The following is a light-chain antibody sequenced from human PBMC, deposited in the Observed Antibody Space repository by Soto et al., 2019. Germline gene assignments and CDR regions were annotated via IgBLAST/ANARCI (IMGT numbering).Light chain of an antibody. Sequence: DIVMTQSPDSLAVSLGERATINCKSSQNLLYSSNNKNYLAWYQQKPGQPPKLLIYWASTRESGVPDRFSGRGSGTDFTLTITSLQAEDVAVYYCHQYYSTPYTFGQGTKLEIK. J-gene: IGKJ2*01. CDR2: WAS. CDR3: HQYYSTPYT. V-gene: IGKV4-1*01. CDR1: QNLLYSSNNKNY.